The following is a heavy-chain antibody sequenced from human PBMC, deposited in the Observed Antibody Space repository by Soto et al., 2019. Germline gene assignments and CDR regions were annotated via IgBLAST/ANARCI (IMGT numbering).Heavy chain of an antibody. CDR1: GFTFSSYA. J-gene: IGHJ4*02. V-gene: IGHV3-23*01. CDR3: AKDPRYRFSPPSDY. CDR2: ISGSGGST. Sequence: GSLRLSCAASGFTFSSYAMSWVRQAPGKGLEWVSAISGSGGSTYYADSVKGRFTISRDNSKNTLYLQMNSLRAEDTAVYYCAKDPRYRFSPPSDYWGQGTLVTVSS. D-gene: IGHD3-3*01.